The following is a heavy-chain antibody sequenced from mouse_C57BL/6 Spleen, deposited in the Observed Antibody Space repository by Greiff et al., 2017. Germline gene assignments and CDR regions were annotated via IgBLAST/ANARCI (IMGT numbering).Heavy chain of an antibody. J-gene: IGHJ4*01. CDR2: INPSTGGT. Sequence: VQLQQSGPELVKPGASVKISCKASGYSFTGYYMNWVKQSPEKSLEWIGEINPSTGGTTYNQKFKAKATLTVDKSSSTAYMQLKSLTSEDSAVYYCARISLSYAMDYWGQGTSVTVSS. D-gene: IGHD6-2*01. V-gene: IGHV1-42*01. CDR3: ARISLSYAMDY. CDR1: GYSFTGYY.